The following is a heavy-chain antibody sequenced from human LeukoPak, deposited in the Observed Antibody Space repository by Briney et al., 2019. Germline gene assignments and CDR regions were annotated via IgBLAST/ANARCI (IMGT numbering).Heavy chain of an antibody. CDR3: ARDLGRRYFDY. V-gene: IGHV4-31*03. CDR1: GGSISSGDYY. J-gene: IGHJ4*02. CDR2: IYYTGST. Sequence: SQTLSLTCTVSGGSISSGDYYWSWIRQHPGKGLEWIGYIYYTGSTYYNPSLKSRITISVDTSKNQFSLKLSSVTAAVTAVYYCARDLGRRYFDYWGQGTLVTVSS.